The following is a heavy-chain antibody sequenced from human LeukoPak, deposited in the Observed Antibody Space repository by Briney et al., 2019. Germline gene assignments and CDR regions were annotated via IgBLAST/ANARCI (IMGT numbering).Heavy chain of an antibody. D-gene: IGHD3-10*01. CDR2: INHSGSA. V-gene: IGHV4-34*01. CDR1: GGSFSNFS. CDR3: ARVRSSGEPHLDF. Sequence: SETLSLTCAVYGGSFSNFSWAWIRQPPGKGLEWIGEINHSGSANYNPSLKSRVTIPVDTSKNQFSLKLSSVTAADTAVYYCARVRSSGEPHLDFWGQGTLVTVSS. J-gene: IGHJ4*02.